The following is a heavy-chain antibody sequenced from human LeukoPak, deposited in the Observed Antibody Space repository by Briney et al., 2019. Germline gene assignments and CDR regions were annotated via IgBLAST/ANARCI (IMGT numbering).Heavy chain of an antibody. J-gene: IGHJ4*02. D-gene: IGHD5-12*01. CDR1: GFIFSHYA. CDR3: ARDLTPGYSGYDGDY. CDR2: ISGSGGST. Sequence: GGSLRLSCAVSGFIFSHYAMNWVRQAPGKGREWVSAISGSGGSTYYADSVKGRFTISRDNAKNSLYLQMNSLRAEDTAVYYCARDLTPGYSGYDGDYWGQGTLVTVSS. V-gene: IGHV3-23*01.